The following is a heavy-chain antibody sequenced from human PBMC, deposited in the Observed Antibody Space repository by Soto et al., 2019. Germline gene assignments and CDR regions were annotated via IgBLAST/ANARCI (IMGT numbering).Heavy chain of an antibody. J-gene: IGHJ6*03. CDR2: ISSSSSYI. CDR1: GFTFSSYS. Sequence: GGSLRLSCAASGFTFSSYSMNWVRQAPGKGLEWVSSISSSSSYIYYADSVKGRFTISRDNAKNSLYLQMNSLRAEDTAVYYCARLLYPHYYYYMDVWGKGTTVTVSS. D-gene: IGHD2-8*01. V-gene: IGHV3-21*01. CDR3: ARLLYPHYYYYMDV.